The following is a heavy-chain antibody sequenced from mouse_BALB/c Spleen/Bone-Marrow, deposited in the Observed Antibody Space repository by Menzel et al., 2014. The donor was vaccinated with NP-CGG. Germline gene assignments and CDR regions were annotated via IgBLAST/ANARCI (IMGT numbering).Heavy chain of an antibody. CDR3: ARVYYGNLDY. D-gene: IGHD2-1*01. Sequence: QVQLQQSGAELVRPGSSVKISCKASGYTFSNFWMNWVKRRPGQGLEWIGQIHPGDGDTNNNGKFKGKATLTIDKSSSTAYMQLSGLSSEDSAVYFCARVYYGNLDYWGQGTLSQSLQ. CDR2: IHPGDGDT. V-gene: IGHV1-80*01. CDR1: GYTFSNFW. J-gene: IGHJ2*01.